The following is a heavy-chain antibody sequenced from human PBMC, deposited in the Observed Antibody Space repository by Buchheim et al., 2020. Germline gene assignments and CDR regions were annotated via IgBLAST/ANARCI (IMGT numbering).Heavy chain of an antibody. D-gene: IGHD2-2*01. V-gene: IGHV3-21*01. CDR1: GFTFSSNG. J-gene: IGHJ6*02. Sequence: EVQLVESGGGLVKPGGSLRLSCAASGFTFSSNGMNWVRQAPGKGLEWVSAISSSSNYIKYADSVKGRFTISRDNAKNSLYPQMNSLRAEDTAVYYCARGSCSSTSCPYGMDVWGQGTT. CDR3: ARGSCSSTSCPYGMDV. CDR2: ISSSSNYI.